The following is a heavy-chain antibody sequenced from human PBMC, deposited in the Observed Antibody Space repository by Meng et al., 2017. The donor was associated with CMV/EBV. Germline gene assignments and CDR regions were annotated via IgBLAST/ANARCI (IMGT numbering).Heavy chain of an antibody. Sequence: VQLQESGPGPVKPSQTLSLTCTVSGGSISSGDYYWSWIRQPPGKGLEWIGYIYYSGSTYYNPSLKSRVTISVDTSKNQFSLKLSSVTAADTAVYYCARAAPDYYDSSGPPDYWGQGTLVTVSS. D-gene: IGHD3-22*01. CDR2: IYYSGST. CDR1: GGSISSGDYY. V-gene: IGHV4-30-4*08. J-gene: IGHJ4*02. CDR3: ARAAPDYYDSSGPPDY.